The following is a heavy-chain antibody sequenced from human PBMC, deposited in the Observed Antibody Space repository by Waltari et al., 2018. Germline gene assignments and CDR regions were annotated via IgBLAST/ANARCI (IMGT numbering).Heavy chain of an antibody. Sequence: EVQLVESGGGVVQPGGSLRRSCAAPGSPFDAYAMHRVPQPPGKGLEGVSLISGDGGSTYYADSVKGRFTISRDNSKNSLYLQMNSLRTEDTALYYCAKVGPRGYDSSGLFDYWGQGTLVTVSS. D-gene: IGHD3-22*01. CDR2: ISGDGGST. CDR3: AKVGPRGYDSSGLFDY. CDR1: GSPFDAYA. J-gene: IGHJ4*02. V-gene: IGHV3-43*02.